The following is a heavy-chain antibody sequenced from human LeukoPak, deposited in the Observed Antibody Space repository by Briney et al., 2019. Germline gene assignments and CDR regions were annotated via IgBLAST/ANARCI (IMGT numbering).Heavy chain of an antibody. CDR3: AKSPNQQWLVWDWFDP. V-gene: IGHV3-23*01. D-gene: IGHD6-19*01. CDR1: GFTFSSYA. J-gene: IGHJ5*02. CDR2: ISGSGGST. Sequence: GGSLRLSCAASGFTFSSYAMSWVRQAPGKGLEWVSAISGSGGSTYYADSVKGRFTISRDNSKNTLYLQMNSLRAEDTAVYYCAKSPNQQWLVWDWFDPWGQGTLVTVSS.